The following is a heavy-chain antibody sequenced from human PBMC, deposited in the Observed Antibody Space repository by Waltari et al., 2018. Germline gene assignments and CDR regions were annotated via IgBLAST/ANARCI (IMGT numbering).Heavy chain of an antibody. CDR3: ARVGDYGGNWGWYFDL. Sequence: QVQLVQSGAEVKKPGSSVKVSCKASGGTFSSYAISWVRQAPGQGLEWMGGIIPSVGTANYAPKVQGRVTITADESTSTAYMELSSLRSEDTAVYYCARVGDYGGNWGWYFDLWGRGTLVTVSS. D-gene: IGHD4-17*01. CDR2: IIPSVGTA. CDR1: GGTFSSYA. V-gene: IGHV1-69*01. J-gene: IGHJ2*01.